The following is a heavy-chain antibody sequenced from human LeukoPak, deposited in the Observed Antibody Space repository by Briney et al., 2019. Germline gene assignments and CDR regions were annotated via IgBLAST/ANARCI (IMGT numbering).Heavy chain of an antibody. CDR1: AFXFSSYG. V-gene: IGHV3-33*01. J-gene: IGHJ4*02. CDR3: ARDFCSGGSCYHFDY. D-gene: IGHD2-15*01. Sequence: PGGSLRLSCAASAFXFSSYGMHWVRQAPGKGLEWVAVIWYDGSYKYYADSVKGRFTISRDNSKNTLYLQMNSLRAEDTAVYTCARDFCSGGSCYHFDYWGQGTLVTVSS. CDR2: IWYDGSYK.